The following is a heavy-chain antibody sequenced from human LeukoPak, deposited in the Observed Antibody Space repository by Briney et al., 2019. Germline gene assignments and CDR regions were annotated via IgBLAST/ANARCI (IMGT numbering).Heavy chain of an antibody. J-gene: IGHJ4*02. CDR3: ARHRYYGSGSYPFDY. CDR2: INHSGST. CDR1: GGSFSGYY. V-gene: IGHV4-34*01. Sequence: SETLSLTCAVYGGSFSGYYWSWIRQPPGKGLEWIGEINHSGSTNYNPSLKSRVTISVDTSKNQFSLKLSSVTAADTAVYYCARHRYYGSGSYPFDYWGQGTLVTVSS. D-gene: IGHD3-10*01.